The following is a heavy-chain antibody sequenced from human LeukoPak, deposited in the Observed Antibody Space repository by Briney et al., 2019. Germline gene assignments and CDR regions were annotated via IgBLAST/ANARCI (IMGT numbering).Heavy chain of an antibody. CDR3: ARDPGGFQLPYYFDY. CDR1: GFTFSSYS. CDR2: ISSSSSYI. Sequence: GRSLRLSCAASGFTFSSYSMNWVRQAPGKGLEWVSSISSSSSYIYYADSVKGRFTISRDNAKNSLYLQMNSLRAEDTAVYYCARDPGGFQLPYYFDYWGQGTLVTVSS. V-gene: IGHV3-21*01. D-gene: IGHD2-2*01. J-gene: IGHJ4*02.